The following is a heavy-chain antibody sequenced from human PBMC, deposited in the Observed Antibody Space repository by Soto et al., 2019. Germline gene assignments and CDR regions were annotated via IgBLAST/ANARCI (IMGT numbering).Heavy chain of an antibody. CDR1: GFIFSDYG. V-gene: IGHV3-23*01. Sequence: EARLLESGGGLVQPEGSLRLSCAGSGFIFSDYGISWVRQSPEKGLQWVSAMSGSGGSRYYADSVKGRFTISRDNSKNTVYLQMRSLRGDDTAIYYCAKTFGSNWLLDYWGQGTLVTVSS. CDR3: AKTFGSNWLLDY. D-gene: IGHD1-26*01. J-gene: IGHJ4*02. CDR2: MSGSGGSR.